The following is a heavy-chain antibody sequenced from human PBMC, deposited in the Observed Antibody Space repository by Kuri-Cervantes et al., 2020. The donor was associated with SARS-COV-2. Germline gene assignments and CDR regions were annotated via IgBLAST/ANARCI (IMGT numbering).Heavy chain of an antibody. J-gene: IGHJ6*03. D-gene: IGHD2-2*01. CDR2: INPNSGGP. CDR3: ARGYCSSTSCYSFHWYYYYMDV. CDR1: GYTFTGYY. Sequence: ASVKVSCKASGYTFTGYYMHWVRQAPGQGLEWMGWINPNSGGPNYAQKFQGRATMTRDTSISTAYMELSRLRSDDTAVYYCARGYCSSTSCYSFHWYYYYMDVWGKGTTVTVSS. V-gene: IGHV1-2*02.